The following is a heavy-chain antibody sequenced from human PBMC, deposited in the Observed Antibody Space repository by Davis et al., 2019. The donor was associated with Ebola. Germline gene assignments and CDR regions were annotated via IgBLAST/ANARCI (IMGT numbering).Heavy chain of an antibody. J-gene: IGHJ4*02. V-gene: IGHV3-30*02. D-gene: IGHD4-17*01. CDR3: ARHDYGDSHFDY. CDR2: IRPDGIDK. Sequence: GGSLRLSCTVSGFTFSHYGFHWVRQAPGMGLDWLTFIRPDGIDKYYADSVKGRFTISRDNSKNTLYLQMNSLRAEDTAVYYCARHDYGDSHFDYWGQGTLVTVSS. CDR1: GFTFSHYG.